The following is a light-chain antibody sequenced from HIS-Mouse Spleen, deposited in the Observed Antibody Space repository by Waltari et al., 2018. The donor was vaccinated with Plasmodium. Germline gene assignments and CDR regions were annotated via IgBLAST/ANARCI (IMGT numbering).Light chain of an antibody. J-gene: IGLJ2*01. CDR2: DVS. Sequence: QSALTQPASVSGSPGQSITISCTGTSSDVGGYNYVSWYQQHPGKAPKLMIYDVSNRPSGLSKRFSGSKSGNTASLTISGLQAEDEADYYCSSYTSSSTLVFGGGTKLTVL. CDR1: SSDVGGYNY. V-gene: IGLV2-14*03. CDR3: SSYTSSSTLV.